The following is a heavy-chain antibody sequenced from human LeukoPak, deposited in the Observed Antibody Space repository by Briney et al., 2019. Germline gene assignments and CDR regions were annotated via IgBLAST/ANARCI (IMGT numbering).Heavy chain of an antibody. J-gene: IGHJ3*02. V-gene: IGHV3-53*01. D-gene: IGHD2-21*02. Sequence: GGSLRLSCAASGFTVSSNYMSWVRQALGKWLEWVSVIYSGGSTYYADSVKGRFTISRDNSKNTLYLQMNSLRAEDTAVYYCASDSDFSVVTAYAFDIWGQGTMVTISS. CDR3: ASDSDFSVVTAYAFDI. CDR1: GFTVSSNY. CDR2: IYSGGST.